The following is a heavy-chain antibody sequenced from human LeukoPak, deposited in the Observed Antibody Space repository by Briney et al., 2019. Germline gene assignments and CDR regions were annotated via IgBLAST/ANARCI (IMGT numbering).Heavy chain of an antibody. J-gene: IGHJ5*02. V-gene: IGHV1-18*01. CDR2: ISAYNGNT. CDR1: GYTFTSYG. Sequence: ASVKVSCKASGYTFTSYGISWVRQAPGQGLEWMGWISAYNGNTNYAQKLQGRVTMTTDTSTSTAYMELRSLRSDDTAVYYRARDFGMDYYDSILAAWFDPWGQGTLVTVSS. CDR3: ARDFGMDYYDSILAAWFDP. D-gene: IGHD3-22*01.